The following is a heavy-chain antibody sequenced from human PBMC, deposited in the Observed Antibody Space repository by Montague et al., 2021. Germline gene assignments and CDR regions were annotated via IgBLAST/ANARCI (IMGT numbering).Heavy chain of an antibody. CDR2: IYYSGST. CDR1: GGSISSTSYY. CDR3: ARRMGYVVVTEHDAFDI. V-gene: IGHV4-39*02. D-gene: IGHD2-21*02. J-gene: IGHJ3*02. Sequence: SETLSLTCTVSGGSISSTSYYWGWLRHPPGTGLEWIGSIYYSGSTYYDPSLKSRVTISADTSRNHFSLRLRSVTAADAAVYYCARRMGYVVVTEHDAFDIWGQGTMVTVSS.